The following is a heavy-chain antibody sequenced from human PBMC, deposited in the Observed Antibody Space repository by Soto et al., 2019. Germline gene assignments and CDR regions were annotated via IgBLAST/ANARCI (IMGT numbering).Heavy chain of an antibody. CDR3: ARERDEGGYNYYFDY. Sequence: QVQLVQSGAEVKKPGSSVKVSCKASGGTFSSYAISWVRQAPGQGLEWMGGIIPIFGTANYAQKFQGRVTITADESTSTAYVELSSLRSEDTAVYYCARERDEGGYNYYFDYWGQGTLVTVSS. CDR2: IIPIFGTA. D-gene: IGHD5-12*01. J-gene: IGHJ4*02. V-gene: IGHV1-69*12. CDR1: GGTFSSYA.